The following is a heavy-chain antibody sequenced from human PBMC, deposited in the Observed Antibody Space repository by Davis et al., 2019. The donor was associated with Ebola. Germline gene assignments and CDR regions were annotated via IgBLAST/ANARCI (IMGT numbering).Heavy chain of an antibody. Sequence: PSETLSLTCGASGGSISGYYWTWIRQSPRKGLEWIGSFTYTGSTFYSPSLESRVTMSLDPSTNQSFLTLSSVTAADTAVYYCAREDRIPLGGVIVPLYDYWGLGTLVTVSS. CDR2: FTYTGST. CDR1: GGSISGYY. V-gene: IGHV4-59*01. CDR3: AREDRIPLGGVIVPLYDY. D-gene: IGHD3-16*02. J-gene: IGHJ4*02.